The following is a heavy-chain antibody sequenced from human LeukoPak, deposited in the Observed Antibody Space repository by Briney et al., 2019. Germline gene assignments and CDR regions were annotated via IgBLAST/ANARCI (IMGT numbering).Heavy chain of an antibody. J-gene: IGHJ3*02. CDR2: IYYSGST. Sequence: PSETLSLTCTVSGGSISSSGYYWGWIRQPPGKGLEWIRSIYYSGSTYYNPSLKSRVTISVDTSKNQFSLKLRSVTAADTAVYYCATKGYIYSNDAFDIWGQGTMVTVCS. CDR3: ATKGYIYSNDAFDI. V-gene: IGHV4-39*01. CDR1: GGSISSSGYY. D-gene: IGHD5-18*01.